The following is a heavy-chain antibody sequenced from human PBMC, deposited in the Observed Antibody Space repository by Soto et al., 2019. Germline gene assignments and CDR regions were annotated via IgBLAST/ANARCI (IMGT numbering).Heavy chain of an antibody. CDR3: TRQGAPGIAAADLGDAFDI. CDR1: GFTFSGSA. V-gene: IGHV3-73*01. D-gene: IGHD6-13*01. CDR2: IRSKANSYAT. J-gene: IGHJ3*02. Sequence: GESLKISCAASGFTFSGSAMHWVRQASGKGLEWVGRIRSKANSYATAYAASVKGRFTISRDDSKNTAYLQMNSLKTEDTAVYYCTRQGAPGIAAADLGDAFDIWGQGTMVTVSS.